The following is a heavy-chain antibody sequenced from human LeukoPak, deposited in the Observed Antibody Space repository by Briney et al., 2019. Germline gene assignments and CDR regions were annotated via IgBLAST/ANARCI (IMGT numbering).Heavy chain of an antibody. D-gene: IGHD3-10*01. CDR2: FYDGVST. J-gene: IGHJ3*02. CDR3: AKSNGYGLVDI. CDR1: GASIRSCY. Sequence: SETLSLTCTVSGASIRSCYWSWIRQPPGKGLEWIGSFYDGVSTKYNPSLKSRLTFSVDTSRNQFSLKLNSVTAADTAVYYCAKSNGYGLVDIWGQGTMVTVSS. V-gene: IGHV4-59*12.